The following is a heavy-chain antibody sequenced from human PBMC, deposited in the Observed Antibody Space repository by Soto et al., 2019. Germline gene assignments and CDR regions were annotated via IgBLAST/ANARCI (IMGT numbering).Heavy chain of an antibody. CDR1: GYTFTSYG. Sequence: ASVKVSCKASGYTFTSYGISWVRQAPGQGLEWMGWISAYNGNTNYAQKLQGRVTMTTDTSTSTAYMELRSLRSDDTAVYYCARIGYSYGPLYYYYMDVWGKGTTVTVS. CDR2: ISAYNGNT. D-gene: IGHD5-18*01. V-gene: IGHV1-18*01. J-gene: IGHJ6*03. CDR3: ARIGYSYGPLYYYYMDV.